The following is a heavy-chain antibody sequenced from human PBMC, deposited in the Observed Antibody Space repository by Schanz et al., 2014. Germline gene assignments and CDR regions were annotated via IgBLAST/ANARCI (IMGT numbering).Heavy chain of an antibody. CDR1: GYTFTSYG. D-gene: IGHD3-16*01. CDR2: ISPYNGNT. Sequence: QVQLEQSGAEVKKPGASVKVSCKASGYTFTSYGISWVRQAPGQGLEWMGWISPYNGNTNYAQKVQGRVTMTTDTSTSTAYMELRSLRSDDTAHYYCVRVPSRDVSFDLWGRGTLVTVSS. J-gene: IGHJ2*01. V-gene: IGHV1-18*01. CDR3: VRVPSRDVSFDL.